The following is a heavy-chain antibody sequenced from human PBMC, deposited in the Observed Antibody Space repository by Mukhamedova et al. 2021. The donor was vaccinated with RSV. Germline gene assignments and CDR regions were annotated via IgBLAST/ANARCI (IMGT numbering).Heavy chain of an antibody. CDR3: ARELQLPGVPTSHTRYHYFGMDV. Sequence: GLEWVANIKHDGSATYYVDSVKGRCTISRDNAKNSLHLQMDSLRVEDTAVYYCARELQLPGVPTSHTRYHYFGMDVWGQGTTVTV. CDR2: IKHDGSAT. V-gene: IGHV3-7*01. J-gene: IGHJ6*02. D-gene: IGHD5-24*01.